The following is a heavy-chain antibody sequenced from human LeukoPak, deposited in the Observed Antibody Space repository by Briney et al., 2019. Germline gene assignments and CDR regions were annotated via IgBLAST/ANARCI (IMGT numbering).Heavy chain of an antibody. V-gene: IGHV3-9*01. CDR3: VKEKGYSSGTIDY. CDR1: GFTFDNYA. J-gene: IGHJ4*02. Sequence: PGGSLRLSCAASGFTFDNYAMHWVRQAPGKGLEWVSGISWNSGSIGYADSVKGRFTISRDNAKNSLYLQVNSLRAEDTALYYCVKEKGYSSGTIDYWGQGTLVTVSS. D-gene: IGHD6-19*01. CDR2: ISWNSGSI.